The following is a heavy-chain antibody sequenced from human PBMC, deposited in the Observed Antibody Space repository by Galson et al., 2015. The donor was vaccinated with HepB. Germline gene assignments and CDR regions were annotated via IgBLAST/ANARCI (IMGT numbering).Heavy chain of an antibody. CDR2: MYYTGRT. J-gene: IGHJ4*02. CDR1: GGSISSSDYF. D-gene: IGHD4-11*01. V-gene: IGHV4-39*07. Sequence: SETLSLTCTVSGGSISSSDYFWDWIRQPPGKELEWIGSMYYTGRTNYNPSLKSRVTISVDTSKNHFSLRLSSVTAADTAIYHCARNDYSNLGYLDYWSQGTLVAVSS. CDR3: ARNDYSNLGYLDY.